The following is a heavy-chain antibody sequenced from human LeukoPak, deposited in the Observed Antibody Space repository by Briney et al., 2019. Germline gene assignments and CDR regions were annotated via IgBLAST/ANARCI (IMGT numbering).Heavy chain of an antibody. CDR2: IDYSGDT. D-gene: IGHD2-21*02. V-gene: IGHV4-31*03. CDR1: GGSISSGGYY. Sequence: SQTLPLTCTVSGGSISSGGYYWSWIRQHPGSGLEWIGYIDYSGDTYYNPSLKSRLTISVDTSKNQFSLKLSSVTAADTAVYYCARVLQSTGGCYSFDYWGQGTLVTVSS. J-gene: IGHJ4*02. CDR3: ARVLQSTGGCYSFDY.